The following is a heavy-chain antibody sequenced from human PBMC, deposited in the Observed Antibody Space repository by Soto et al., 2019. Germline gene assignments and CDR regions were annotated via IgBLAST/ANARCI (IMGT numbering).Heavy chain of an antibody. CDR1: GGSISSGGNGSY. J-gene: IGHJ4*02. D-gene: IGHD1-1*01. V-gene: IGHV4-31*03. CDR2: IYYTGNT. CDR3: ASGHDAYKVRY. Sequence: QVQLQESGPGLLKTSQTLSLTCTFSGGSISSGGNGSYWTWIRQLPGKGLEWIGYIYYTGNTYYNPSLKSRPTISIDTSENQFSLKLTSVTAADTAVYFCASGHDAYKVRYWGQGTLVTVSS.